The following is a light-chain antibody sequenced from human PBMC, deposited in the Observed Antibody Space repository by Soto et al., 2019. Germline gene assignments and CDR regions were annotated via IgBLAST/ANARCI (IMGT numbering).Light chain of an antibody. J-gene: IGKJ1*01. CDR2: KAS. CDR3: EHYYYFAT. Sequence: DIQMTQSPSTLSASVGDRVTITCRASQSISSWLTWYQQKAGQAPQLLIYKASIVECGVPSRFSDSGSGTESTNTISSLQPDVSATYYCEHYYYFATFGQGTRVEVK. CDR1: QSISSW. V-gene: IGKV1-5*03.